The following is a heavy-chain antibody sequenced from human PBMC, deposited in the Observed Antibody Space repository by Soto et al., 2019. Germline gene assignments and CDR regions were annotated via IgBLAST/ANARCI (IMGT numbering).Heavy chain of an antibody. Sequence: SETLSLTCAVSGGSISSGGYSWSWIRQPPGKGLEWIGYIYHSGSTYYNPSLKSRVTISVDRSKNQFSLKLSSVTAADTAVYYCASVRGPYCGGDCYSSGHNRFHPWGQGTRVTVSS. CDR2: IYHSGST. V-gene: IGHV4-30-2*01. CDR3: ASVRGPYCGGDCYSSGHNRFHP. CDR1: GGSISSGGYS. J-gene: IGHJ5*02. D-gene: IGHD2-21*02.